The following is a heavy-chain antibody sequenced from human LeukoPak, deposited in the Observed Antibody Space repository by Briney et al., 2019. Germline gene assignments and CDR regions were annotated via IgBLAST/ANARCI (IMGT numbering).Heavy chain of an antibody. V-gene: IGHV3-21*05. D-gene: IGHD1-20*01. CDR1: RFTFSDYS. CDR3: ARDHNWAFDS. Sequence: PGGSLRLSCAASRFTFSDYSMNWVRRAPGRGLEWISYIGLASGFVSYADSVKGRFSISSDTARNSVYLQMSGLRAEDTAVYYCARDHNWAFDSWGQGTLVTVSS. J-gene: IGHJ4*02. CDR2: IGLASGFV.